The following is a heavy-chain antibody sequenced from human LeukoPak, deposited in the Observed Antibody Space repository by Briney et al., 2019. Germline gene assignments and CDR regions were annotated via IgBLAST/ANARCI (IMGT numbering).Heavy chain of an antibody. Sequence: SETLSLTCTVSGGSISSYYWSWIRQPPGKGLEWIGDIYYSGSTNYNPSLKSRVTISVDTSKNQFALKLSSVTAADTAVYYCARTPIKFDWDYYYYYGMDVWGQGTTVTVSS. J-gene: IGHJ6*02. CDR2: IYYSGST. D-gene: IGHD3-9*01. CDR1: GGSISSYY. V-gene: IGHV4-59*01. CDR3: ARTPIKFDWDYYYYYGMDV.